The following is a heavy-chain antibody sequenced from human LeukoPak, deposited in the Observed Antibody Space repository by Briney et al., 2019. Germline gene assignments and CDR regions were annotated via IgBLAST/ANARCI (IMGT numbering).Heavy chain of an antibody. D-gene: IGHD1-20*01. CDR1: GFTFSDFY. J-gene: IGHJ4*02. V-gene: IGHV3-11*01. CDR2: ISSSGSTI. Sequence: GGSLRLSCAASGFTFSDFYMSWIRQAPGKGLEWVSYISSSGSTIYYADSVKGRFTISRDNAKNSLYLQMNSLRAEDTAVYYCARRRYNWNAIDYWGQGTLVTVS. CDR3: ARRRYNWNAIDY.